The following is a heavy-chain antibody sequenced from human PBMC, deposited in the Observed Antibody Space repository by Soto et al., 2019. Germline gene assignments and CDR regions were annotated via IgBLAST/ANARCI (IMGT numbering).Heavy chain of an antibody. CDR2: TYYRSKWYN. D-gene: IGHD6-19*01. J-gene: IGHJ6*02. Sequence: SQTLSLSCAISGDSVSSNSAAWDCISHSPSRCLEWLGRTYYRSKWYNDYAVSVKSRITINPDTSKNQFSLQLNSVTPEDTAVYYCARESSGWYLRYYYYGMDVWGQGTTVTVSS. CDR1: GDSVSSNSAA. CDR3: ARESSGWYLRYYYYGMDV. V-gene: IGHV6-1*01.